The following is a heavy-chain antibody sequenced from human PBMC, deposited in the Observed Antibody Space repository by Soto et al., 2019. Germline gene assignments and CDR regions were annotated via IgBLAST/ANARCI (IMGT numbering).Heavy chain of an antibody. CDR2: ISGSGGST. Sequence: GGSLRLSCAASGFTFSSYAMSWVRQAPGKGLEWVSAISGSGGSTYYADSVKGRFTISRDNSKNTLYLQMNSLRAEDTAVYYCAKKDYSSGYSPGIFAYWRQGTLVTVS. CDR1: GFTFSSYA. D-gene: IGHD6-25*01. V-gene: IGHV3-23*01. J-gene: IGHJ4*02. CDR3: AKKDYSSGYSPGIFAY.